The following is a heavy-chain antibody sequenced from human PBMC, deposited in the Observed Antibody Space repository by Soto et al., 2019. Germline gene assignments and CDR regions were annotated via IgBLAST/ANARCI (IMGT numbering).Heavy chain of an antibody. V-gene: IGHV4-59*01. Sequence: SETLSLTCTVSGGSISSYYWSWIRQPPGKGLEWIGYIYYSGSTNYNPSLKSRVTISVDTSKNQFSLKLSSVTAADTAVYYCARDKRKRWEGPVFDYWGQGTLVTVSS. CDR1: GGSISSYY. CDR2: IYYSGST. J-gene: IGHJ4*02. D-gene: IGHD1-26*01. CDR3: ARDKRKRWEGPVFDY.